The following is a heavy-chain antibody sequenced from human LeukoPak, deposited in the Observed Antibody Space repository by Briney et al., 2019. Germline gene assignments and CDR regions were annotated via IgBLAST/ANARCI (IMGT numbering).Heavy chain of an antibody. Sequence: SVKVSCKASGGTFSSYAISWVRQAPGQGLEWMGGIIPVFGTANYAQKFQGRVTITADKSTSTAYMELSSLRSEDTAVYYCASALQTSNYYYGMDVWGKGTTVTVSS. CDR2: IIPVFGTA. CDR1: GGTFSSYA. CDR3: ASALQTSNYYYGMDV. J-gene: IGHJ6*04. V-gene: IGHV1-69*06.